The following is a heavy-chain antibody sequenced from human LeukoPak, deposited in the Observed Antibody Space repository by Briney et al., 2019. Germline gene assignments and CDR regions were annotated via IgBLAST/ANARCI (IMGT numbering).Heavy chain of an antibody. Sequence: SVKVSCKASGGTFSSYAISWVRQAPGQGLEWMGGIIPIFGTANYAQKFQGRVTITADESASTAYMELSSLRSEDTAVYYCARWSYDILTGYPADYYGMDVWGQGTTVTVSS. CDR3: ARWSYDILTGYPADYYGMDV. D-gene: IGHD3-9*01. CDR1: GGTFSSYA. J-gene: IGHJ6*02. V-gene: IGHV1-69*01. CDR2: IIPIFGTA.